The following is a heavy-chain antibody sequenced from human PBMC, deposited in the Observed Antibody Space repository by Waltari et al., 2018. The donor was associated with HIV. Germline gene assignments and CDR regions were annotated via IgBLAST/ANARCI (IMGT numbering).Heavy chain of an antibody. J-gene: IGHJ4*02. CDR2: SKSKTDGGTT. CDR1: GFTFWNAW. V-gene: IGHV3-15*01. D-gene: IGHD2-2*02. CDR3: TTHNIR. Sequence: EVQLVESGGGLVKPGGSLRLPGGASGFTFWNAWMSWVRQAPGKGLEWVGRSKSKTDGGTTDYAAPVKCRFTISRDDSKNTLYLQMNSLKTEDTAVYYCTTHNIRWGQGTLVTVSS.